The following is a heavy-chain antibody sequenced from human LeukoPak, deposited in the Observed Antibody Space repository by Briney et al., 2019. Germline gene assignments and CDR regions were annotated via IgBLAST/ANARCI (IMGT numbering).Heavy chain of an antibody. D-gene: IGHD6-19*01. V-gene: IGHV1-2*04. CDR3: ARLQGPYSSGWALDY. J-gene: IGHJ4*02. Sequence: ASVKVSCKASGYTFTGYYMHWVRQAPGQGLEWMGWINPNSGGTNYAQKFQGWVTMTRDTSISTAYMELSRLRSDDTAVYYCARLQGPYSSGWALDYWGQGTLVTVSS. CDR2: INPNSGGT. CDR1: GYTFTGYY.